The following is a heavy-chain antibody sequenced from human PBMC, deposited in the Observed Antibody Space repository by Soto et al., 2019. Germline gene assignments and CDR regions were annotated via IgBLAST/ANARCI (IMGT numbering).Heavy chain of an antibody. V-gene: IGHV3-33*01. D-gene: IGHD3-22*01. Sequence: QVQLVESGGGVVQPGRSLRLSCVASGFTFSGYGMHWVRQAPGKGLEWVAVVWYDGSNRYYAESVKGRFTISRDNSNNTLYLLMNSLRDGDTAVYYCARGSWENSSGYLSWGQGTLVTVSS. CDR3: ARGSWENSSGYLS. J-gene: IGHJ4*02. CDR1: GFTFSGYG. CDR2: VWYDGSNR.